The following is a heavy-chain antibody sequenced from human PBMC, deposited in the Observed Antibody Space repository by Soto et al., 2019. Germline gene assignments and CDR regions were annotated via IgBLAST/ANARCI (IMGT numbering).Heavy chain of an antibody. CDR1: GFTFSSYA. Sequence: GGSLRLSCAASGFTFSSYALSWVRQAPGKGLEWVSAISGSGGSTYYADSVKGRFTISRDNSKNTLYLQMNSLRAEDTAVYYCAKCPRFLEWLSLDYWGQGTLVTVSS. J-gene: IGHJ4*02. D-gene: IGHD3-3*01. V-gene: IGHV3-23*01. CDR2: ISGSGGST. CDR3: AKCPRFLEWLSLDY.